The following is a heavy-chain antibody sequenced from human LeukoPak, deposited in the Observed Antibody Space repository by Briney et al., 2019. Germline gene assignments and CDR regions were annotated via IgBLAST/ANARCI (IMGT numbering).Heavy chain of an antibody. CDR3: ARVGCTNINCLNWFDP. D-gene: IGHD2-8*01. CDR1: GYTFTDYY. Sequence: ASVKVSCKASGYTFTDYYLHWVRQAPGQGLEWMGRINPNSGGTKYAQKFQGRVTMTRDTSSSTAYMELSRLRSDDTAVYYCARVGCTNINCLNWFDPWGQGTLAIVSS. V-gene: IGHV1-2*06. J-gene: IGHJ5*02. CDR2: INPNSGGT.